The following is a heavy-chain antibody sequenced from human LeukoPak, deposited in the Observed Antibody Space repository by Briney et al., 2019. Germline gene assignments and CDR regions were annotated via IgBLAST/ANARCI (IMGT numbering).Heavy chain of an antibody. CDR1: GGSVSSSIYY. CDR3: ASRNDILTGYVFDF. D-gene: IGHD3-9*01. CDR2: IYYSGST. Sequence: SETLFLTCTVSGGSVSSSIYYWGWIRQPPGKGLEWIGSIYYSGSTSYNPSLKSRVTISVDTSKNQFSLKLTSVTAADTAVYYCASRNDILTGYVFDFWGQGTLVTVS. V-gene: IGHV4-39*01. J-gene: IGHJ4*02.